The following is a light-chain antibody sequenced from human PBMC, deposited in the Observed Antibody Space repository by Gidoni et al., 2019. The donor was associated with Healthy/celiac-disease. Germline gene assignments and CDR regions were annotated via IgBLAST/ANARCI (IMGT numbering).Light chain of an antibody. V-gene: IGLV2-14*01. CDR3: SSYTSSSTRVV. CDR2: EVN. J-gene: IGLJ2*01. Sequence: QSALTQPASVSRSPGQSITISCTGTSSDVGGYNYASWYQQHPGKAPKLMIYEVNNRPSGVSNRFSGSKSGNTASLTISGLQAEDEADYYCSSYTSSSTRVVFGGGTKLTVL. CDR1: SSDVGGYNY.